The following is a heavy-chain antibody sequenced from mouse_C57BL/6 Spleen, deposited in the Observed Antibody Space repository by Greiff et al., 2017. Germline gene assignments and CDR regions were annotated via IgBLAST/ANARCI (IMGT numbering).Heavy chain of an antibody. Sequence: QVQLQQSGPGLVQPSQSLSITCTVSGFSLTSYGVHWVRQSPGKGLEWLGVIWSGGSTDYNAAFISRLSISKDNSKSQVFFKMNSLQADDTAIYYCARGHDSHFDYWGQGTTLTVSS. CDR1: GFSLTSYG. V-gene: IGHV2-2*01. CDR3: ARGHDSHFDY. J-gene: IGHJ2*01. CDR2: IWSGGST. D-gene: IGHD2-4*01.